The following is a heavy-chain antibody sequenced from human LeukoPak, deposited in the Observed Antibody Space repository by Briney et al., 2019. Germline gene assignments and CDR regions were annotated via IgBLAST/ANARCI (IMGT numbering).Heavy chain of an antibody. CDR1: GLTFSNYW. CDR3: ARVNARPGTSWYFDY. V-gene: IGHV3-7*01. Sequence: GGSLRLSCAASGLTFSNYWMTWVRQAPGKGLEWVANIKEDGSEKYYVDSVKGRFTISRDNAKNSLYLQMKSLRAEDTAVYYCARVNARPGTSWYFDYWGQGTLVTVSS. CDR2: IKEDGSEK. J-gene: IGHJ4*02. D-gene: IGHD6-13*01.